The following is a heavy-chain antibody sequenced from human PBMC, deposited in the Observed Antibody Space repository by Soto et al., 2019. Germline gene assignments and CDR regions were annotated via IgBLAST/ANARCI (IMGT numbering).Heavy chain of an antibody. Sequence: SVKVSCKASGGTFSSYAISWVRQAPGQGLEWMGWISAIIGTANYAQKFQGRVTITADESTSTAYMELSSLRSEDTAVYYCARDRLTFYDILTLQNYYYYGMDVWGQGTTVTVSS. J-gene: IGHJ6*02. D-gene: IGHD3-9*01. CDR2: ISAIIGTA. CDR3: ARDRLTFYDILTLQNYYYYGMDV. V-gene: IGHV1-69*13. CDR1: GGTFSSYA.